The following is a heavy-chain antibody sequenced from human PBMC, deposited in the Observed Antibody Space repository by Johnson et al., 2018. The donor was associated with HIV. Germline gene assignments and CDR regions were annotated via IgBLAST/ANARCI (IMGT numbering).Heavy chain of an antibody. Sequence: QVQLVESGGGVVQPGGSLRLSCAASGFTFSTHGMNWVRQAPGRGLEWVAFIGYDGSNKYYADSVKGRFTISRDNFKNTLSLQMNSLRAEDTAVYYCAREYSSLSQGAFDIWGQGTMVTVSS. CDR1: GFTFSTHG. CDR3: AREYSSLSQGAFDI. CDR2: IGYDGSNK. V-gene: IGHV3-30*02. D-gene: IGHD6-6*01. J-gene: IGHJ3*02.